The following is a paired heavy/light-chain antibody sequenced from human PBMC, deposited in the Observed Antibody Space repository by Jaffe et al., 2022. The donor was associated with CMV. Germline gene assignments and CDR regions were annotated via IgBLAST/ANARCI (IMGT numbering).Light chain of an antibody. J-gene: IGLJ2*01. CDR1: NSDIGAYNY. Sequence: QSALTQPASVSGSPGQSITISCTGTNSDIGAYNYVSWYQQHPGKAPKLIIYDVNNRPSGVSSRFSGSKSGNTASLTISGLQAEDESVFYCSSDTSSTTLVFGGGTKLTVL. CDR2: DVN. V-gene: IGLV2-14*03. CDR3: SSDTSSTTLV.
Heavy chain of an antibody. CDR3: AQGGVFGVPPHF. CDR2: ISGSGGP. V-gene: IGHV3-23*01. CDR1: GLSFSKYG. Sequence: EVNVLESGGGLVQSGGSLRLSCVVSGLSFSKYGMSWVRQAPGKGLEWVAAISGSGGPYYPDSAQGRVTISRDNSKNTLYLEVNNVRVDDTARYYCAQGGVFGVPPHFWGQGTLVTVSS. J-gene: IGHJ4*02. D-gene: IGHD3-3*01.